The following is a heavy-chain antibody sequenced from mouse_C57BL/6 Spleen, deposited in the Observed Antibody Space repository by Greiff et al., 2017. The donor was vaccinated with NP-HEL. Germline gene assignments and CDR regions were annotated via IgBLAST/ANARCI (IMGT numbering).Heavy chain of an antibody. D-gene: IGHD2-5*01. CDR3: VRNSNYPYYYAMDY. Sequence: EVQGVESGGGLVQPKGSLKLSCAASGFTFNTYAMHWVRQAPGKGLEWVARIRSNSSNYATYYADSVKDRFTISRDDSQSMLYLQMNNLKTEDTAMYYCVRNSNYPYYYAMDYWGKGTSVTVSS. V-gene: IGHV10-3*01. CDR2: IRSNSSNYAT. J-gene: IGHJ4*01. CDR1: GFTFNTYA.